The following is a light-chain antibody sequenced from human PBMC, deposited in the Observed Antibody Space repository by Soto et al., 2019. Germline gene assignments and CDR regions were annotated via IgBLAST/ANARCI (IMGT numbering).Light chain of an antibody. CDR3: QQYNNWPIT. CDR2: GAS. J-gene: IGKJ5*01. CDR1: QSVNSN. V-gene: IGKV3-15*01. Sequence: EIVMTQSPATLSVSPGERATLSCRASQSVNSNLAWYQQKPGQAPRLLIYGASPRATGIPVRFSGSGSGTEFTLTISSLQSEDFAVYYCQQYNNWPITFGQGTRLEIK.